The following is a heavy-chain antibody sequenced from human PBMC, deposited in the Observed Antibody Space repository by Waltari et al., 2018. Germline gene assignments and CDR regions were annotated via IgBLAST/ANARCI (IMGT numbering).Heavy chain of an antibody. CDR1: GFTFSSYW. CDR3: ARVAAAGKSAFDI. J-gene: IGHJ3*02. Sequence: EVQLVESGGGLVQPGGSLRLSCAASGFTFSSYWMSWVRQAPGKGLEWVANIKQDGSEKYYVDSVKGRFTISRDNAKNSLYLQMNSLRAEDTAVYYCARVAAAGKSAFDIWGQGTMVTVSS. D-gene: IGHD6-13*01. CDR2: IKQDGSEK. V-gene: IGHV3-7*01.